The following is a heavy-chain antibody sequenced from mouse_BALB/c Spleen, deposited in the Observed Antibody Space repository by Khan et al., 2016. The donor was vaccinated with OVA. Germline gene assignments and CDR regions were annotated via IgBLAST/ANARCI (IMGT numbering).Heavy chain of an antibody. CDR1: GYSITSDYA. CDR2: ISSSGST. CDR3: AISGTRYNYAMDY. V-gene: IGHV3-2*02. J-gene: IGHJ4*01. D-gene: IGHD1-3*01. Sequence: EVQLVESGPGLVKPSQSLSLTCTVTGYSITSDYAWNWIRQFPGNKLEWMGYISSSGSTNYNPALKSRISITRDTSKNQFFLQLNSVTTEDTATYYCAISGTRYNYAMDYWGQGTSVTVSS.